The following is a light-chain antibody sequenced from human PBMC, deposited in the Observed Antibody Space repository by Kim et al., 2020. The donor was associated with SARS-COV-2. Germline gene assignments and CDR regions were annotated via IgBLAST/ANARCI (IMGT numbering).Light chain of an antibody. J-gene: IGLJ3*02. V-gene: IGLV1-47*01. CDR1: TSNIAVNN. Sequence: GQRVTLTCSGSTSNIAVNNVYWYQQLPGTAPRLLIYKNNQRPSRVPDRFSASKSGTSASLAISRLRSEDEADYYCAGWDDRLSGPVFGGGTQLTVL. CDR3: AGWDDRLSGPV. CDR2: KNN.